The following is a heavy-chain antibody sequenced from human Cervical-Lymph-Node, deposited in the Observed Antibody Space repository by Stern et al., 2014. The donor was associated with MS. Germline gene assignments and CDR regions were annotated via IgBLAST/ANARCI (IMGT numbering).Heavy chain of an antibody. CDR2: IVPIFGRA. CDR3: AREHHGGNFAS. D-gene: IGHD4-23*01. J-gene: IGHJ5*02. Sequence: QVQLVQSGAEVRKPGSSVKVSCKASGATFSTNAISWLRQAPGQGPEWIGAIVPIFGRASYVQKLRGRLTITAEESASTAYMELRSLRSEDTAVYYCAREHHGGNFASWGQGTLVTVSS. CDR1: GATFSTNA. V-gene: IGHV1-69*01.